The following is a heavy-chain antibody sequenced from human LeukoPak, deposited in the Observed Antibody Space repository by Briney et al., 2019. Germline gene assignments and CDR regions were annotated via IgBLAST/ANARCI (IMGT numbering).Heavy chain of an antibody. V-gene: IGHV3-7*01. Sequence: GGSLRLSCAASGFTFSNYWMIWVRQAPGKGLQWVACIRQDANVKYYVDSVKGRFTISRDKAENSLYLQMNSLRAADTAVYYCARWADDSGIYYIASWGQGSLVIVSS. CDR3: ARWADDSGIYYIAS. CDR2: IRQDANVK. CDR1: GFTFSNYW. J-gene: IGHJ4*02. D-gene: IGHD3-10*01.